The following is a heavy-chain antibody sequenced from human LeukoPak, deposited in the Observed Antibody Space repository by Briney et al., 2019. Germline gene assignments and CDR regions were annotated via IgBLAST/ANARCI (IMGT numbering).Heavy chain of an antibody. J-gene: IGHJ5*02. V-gene: IGHV3-66*01. CDR1: GFTFSSNY. D-gene: IGHD3-9*01. CDR3: LTGYNHAVDWFDP. Sequence: GGSLRLSCAASGFTFSSNYMSWVRQAPGKGLEWVSVIYSGGSTYYSDSVKGRFTISRDNSKNTLYLPMNSLRAEDTAVYYCLTGYNHAVDWFDPWGQGTLVTVSS. CDR2: IYSGGST.